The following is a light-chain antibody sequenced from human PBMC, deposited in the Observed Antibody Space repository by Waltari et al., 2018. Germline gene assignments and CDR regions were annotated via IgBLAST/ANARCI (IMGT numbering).Light chain of an antibody. V-gene: IGLV2-11*01. CDR1: SSDVGGYTS. Sequence: QSALTQPRSVSGSPGQSVTISCTGTSSDVGGYTSVSWHQQHPGKAPKVMIYDVSKRPSGVPDRFSGSKSGNTASLTISGLQAEDEADYYCSSYAGSYIFTVFGGGTKLTVL. CDR3: SSYAGSYIFTV. J-gene: IGLJ2*01. CDR2: DVS.